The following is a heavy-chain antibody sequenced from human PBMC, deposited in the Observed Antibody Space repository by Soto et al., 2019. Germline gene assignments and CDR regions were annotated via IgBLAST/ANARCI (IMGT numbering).Heavy chain of an antibody. V-gene: IGHV2-5*02. Sequence: QITLKESGPTLVKPTQTLTLTCTFSGFSLSTSGVGVAWIRQPPGKALEWLALIYWDGDERYRASLETRLTITKDTSKNQVALTMTNMDPVDTATYYCAHSGGVLFEPPSMGNPQGAFDIWGQGTMVTVSS. CDR3: AHSGGVLFEPPSMGNPQGAFDI. J-gene: IGHJ3*02. CDR1: GFSLSTSGVG. CDR2: IYWDGDE. D-gene: IGHD3-16*01.